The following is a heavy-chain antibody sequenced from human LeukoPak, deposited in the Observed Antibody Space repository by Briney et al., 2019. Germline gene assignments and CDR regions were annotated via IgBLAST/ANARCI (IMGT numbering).Heavy chain of an antibody. CDR1: AYSISSGYY. Sequence: SETLSLTCTVSAYSISSGYYWGWIRQPPGKGLEWIRSIYHSGSTHYNPSLESRVTISVDTSKNQFSLKLSSVTAADTAVYYCARAILEYQHPYYFDYWGQGTLVTVSS. D-gene: IGHD2-2*01. CDR2: IYHSGST. V-gene: IGHV4-38-2*02. CDR3: ARAILEYQHPYYFDY. J-gene: IGHJ4*02.